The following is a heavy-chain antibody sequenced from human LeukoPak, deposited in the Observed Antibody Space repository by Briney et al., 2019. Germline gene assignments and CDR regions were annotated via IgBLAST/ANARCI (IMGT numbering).Heavy chain of an antibody. J-gene: IGHJ6*03. V-gene: IGHV1-46*01. CDR2: INPSGGST. CDR1: GYTFTSYY. D-gene: IGHD3-22*01. Sequence: ASVKVSCKASGYTFTSYYMHWVRQAPGQGLEWMGIINPSGGSTSYAQKFQGRVTMTRDMSTSTVYMELSSLRSEDTAVYYCARAAYYYDSSGYYCVRYMDVWGKGTTVTVSS. CDR3: ARAAYYYDSSGYYCVRYMDV.